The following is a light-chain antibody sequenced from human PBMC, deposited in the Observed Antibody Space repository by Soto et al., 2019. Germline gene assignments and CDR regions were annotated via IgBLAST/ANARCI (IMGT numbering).Light chain of an antibody. Sequence: QSVLTQPPSASGSPGQSVTISCTGTSSDVGAYNHVSWYQQFAGKAPKLIIYEDNQRPSGVPDRFSGSKSGNTASLTVSGLQAEDEADYYCNSYAGGRHVVFGGGTQLTVL. J-gene: IGLJ2*01. CDR1: SSDVGAYNH. V-gene: IGLV2-8*01. CDR2: EDN. CDR3: NSYAGGRHVV.